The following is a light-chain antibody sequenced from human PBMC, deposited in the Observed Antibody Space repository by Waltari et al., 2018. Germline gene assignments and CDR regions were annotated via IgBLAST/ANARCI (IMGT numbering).Light chain of an antibody. CDR2: DVT. J-gene: IGLJ2*01. CDR1: SSDVGGDDS. Sequence: QSALTQPASVSGSPGQSITIPCTASSSDVGGDDSVSWYEDHPGQAPKVIISDVTNPPSGVSDRFSGSPSGNTASLTLSRLQAADEAPFYCSSQSTKTGVIFGGATK. CDR3: SSQSTKTGVI. V-gene: IGLV2-14*03.